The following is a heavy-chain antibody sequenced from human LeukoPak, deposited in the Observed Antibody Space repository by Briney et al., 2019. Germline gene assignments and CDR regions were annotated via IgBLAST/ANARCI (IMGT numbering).Heavy chain of an antibody. CDR1: GGSISSYY. D-gene: IGHD6-19*01. CDR2: IYYSGST. V-gene: IGHV4-59*01. J-gene: IGHJ6*02. CDR3: ARGQTVAGAPGRGMDV. Sequence: SETLSLTCTVSGGSISSYYWSWIRQPPGKGLEWIGYIYYSGSTNYNPSLTSRVTISVDTSKNQFSLKLSSVTAADTAVYYCARGQTVAGAPGRGMDVWGQGTTVTVSS.